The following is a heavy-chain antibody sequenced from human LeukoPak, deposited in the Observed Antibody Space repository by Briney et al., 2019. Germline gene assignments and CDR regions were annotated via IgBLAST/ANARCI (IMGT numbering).Heavy chain of an antibody. V-gene: IGHV3-74*01. J-gene: IGHJ3*02. D-gene: IGHD1-1*01. CDR2: IDPDGSRT. Sequence: SGGSLRLSCTASGFTFSTYWMHWVRQAPGKGLVWVSHIDPDGSRTNYADSVKGRFTISRDNAKNTLYLQMNTLRAEDTAVYFCARDPPTTTPPDIWGQGTMVTVSS. CDR1: GFTFSTYW. CDR3: ARDPPTTTPPDI.